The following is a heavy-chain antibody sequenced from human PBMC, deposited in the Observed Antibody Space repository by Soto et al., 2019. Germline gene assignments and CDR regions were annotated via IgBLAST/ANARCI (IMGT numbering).Heavy chain of an antibody. Sequence: EVQLLESGGALVQPGGSLRLSCVASGFTFSYYGMSWVRQAPGKGLDWVSVISAGGGTTTYYADSVKGRFTISRDNSKNTLFLQMNSLTVDDTAIYYCAKRGPSSTSSGEDYWGQGTLVTVSS. J-gene: IGHJ4*02. V-gene: IGHV3-23*01. D-gene: IGHD6-6*01. CDR1: GFTFSYYG. CDR2: ISAGGGTTT. CDR3: AKRGPSSTSSGEDY.